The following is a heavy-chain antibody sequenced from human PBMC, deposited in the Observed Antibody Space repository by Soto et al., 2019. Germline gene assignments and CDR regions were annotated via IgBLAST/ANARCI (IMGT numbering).Heavy chain of an antibody. D-gene: IGHD1-26*01. J-gene: IGHJ4*02. V-gene: IGHV4-59*12. CDR2: IYYSGST. Sequence: ASETLSLTCTVSGGSISSYYWSWIRQPPGKGLEWIGYIYYSGSTNYNPSLKSRVTISVDRSKNQFSLKLSSVTAADTAVYYCASSRGSPVPLDYWGQGTLVTISS. CDR1: GGSISSYY. CDR3: ASSRGSPVPLDY.